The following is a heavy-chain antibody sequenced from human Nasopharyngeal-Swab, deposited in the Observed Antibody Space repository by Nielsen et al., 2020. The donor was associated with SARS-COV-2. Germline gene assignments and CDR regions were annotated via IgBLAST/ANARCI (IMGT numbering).Heavy chain of an antibody. CDR3: AGGRGGPYDILTGYYAHHYHGMDV. CDR1: GGSFSGYY. D-gene: IGHD3-9*01. Sequence: SETLSLTCAVYGGSFSGYYWRWIRQPPGKGLEWIGEVNHSGSTNYNPSLKSRVTISVDTSKNQFSLKLSSVTAADTAVYYCAGGRGGPYDILTGYYAHHYHGMDVWGQRTTVTVSS. V-gene: IGHV4-34*01. CDR2: VNHSGST. J-gene: IGHJ6*02.